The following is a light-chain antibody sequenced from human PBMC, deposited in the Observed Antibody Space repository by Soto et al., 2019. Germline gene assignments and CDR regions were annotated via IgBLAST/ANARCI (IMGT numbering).Light chain of an antibody. J-gene: IGKJ1*01. CDR2: GAA. CDR1: QSVGTN. V-gene: IGKV3-15*01. Sequence: EIVMTQSPVILSVSPGERSTLSCWASQSVGTNLAWYQQKPGQAPRLLISGAATRATGIPARFSGSGSGTEFTLTISSLQSEDFAVYYCQQYNNWPKTFGQGTKVDIK. CDR3: QQYNNWPKT.